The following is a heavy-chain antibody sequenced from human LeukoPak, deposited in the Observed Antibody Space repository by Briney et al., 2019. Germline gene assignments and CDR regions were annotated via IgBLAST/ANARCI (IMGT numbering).Heavy chain of an antibody. J-gene: IGHJ4*02. CDR2: IRSKAYGGTT. CDR3: TREAVIVVRGQYFDY. D-gene: IGHD3-22*01. Sequence: PGGSLRLSCTASGFTFGDYAMSWFRQAPGKGLEWVGVIRSKAYGGTTEYAASVKGRFTISRDDSKSIAYLQMNSLKTEDTAVYYCTREAVIVVRGQYFDYWGQGTLVTVSS. CDR1: GFTFGDYA. V-gene: IGHV3-49*03.